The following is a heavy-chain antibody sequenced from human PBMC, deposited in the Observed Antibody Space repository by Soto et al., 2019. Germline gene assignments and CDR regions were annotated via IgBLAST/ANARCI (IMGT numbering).Heavy chain of an antibody. CDR2: VNPSGGST. D-gene: IGHD2-15*01. V-gene: IGHV1-46*01. J-gene: IGHJ1*01. CDR3: AREENCSDGICYSEYFQR. Sequence: QVQLVQSGAEVKKPGASVKVSCKASGYIFTAYSMHWVRQAPVQGLEWMGVVNPSGGSTNYAQKFHGRITMTRDTSTSTVYMDRSSLTSEDTAVYYCAREENCSDGICYSEYFQRWGQGTLVTVSS. CDR1: GYIFTAYS.